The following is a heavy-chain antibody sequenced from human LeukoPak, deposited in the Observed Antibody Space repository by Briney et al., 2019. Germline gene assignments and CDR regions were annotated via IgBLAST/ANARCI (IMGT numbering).Heavy chain of an antibody. D-gene: IGHD3-10*01. Sequence: GGSLRLSCAASGFTFSRYDMHWVRQVTGKGLEWVASIHIAGDTYYPGSVKGRFTISRDNAKNSFYLQMNTLRAGDTAVYYCARGLPGGRDYWGEGSLVSVSS. CDR2: IHIAGDT. CDR3: ARGLPGGRDY. V-gene: IGHV3-13*04. J-gene: IGHJ4*02. CDR1: GFTFSRYD.